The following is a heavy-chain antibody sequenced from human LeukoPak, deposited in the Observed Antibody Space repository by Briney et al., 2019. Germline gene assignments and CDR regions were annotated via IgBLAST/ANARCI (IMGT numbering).Heavy chain of an antibody. Sequence: GGSLRLSCAASGFTFSSYSMNWVRQAPGKGLEWVSSISSSSSYIYYADSVKGRFTISRDNAKNSLYLQMNSLRAEDTAVYYCAKDAHFEYQLLPRYYMDVWGKGTTVTVSS. CDR1: GFTFSSYS. CDR3: AKDAHFEYQLLPRYYMDV. CDR2: ISSSSSYI. D-gene: IGHD2-2*01. V-gene: IGHV3-21*01. J-gene: IGHJ6*03.